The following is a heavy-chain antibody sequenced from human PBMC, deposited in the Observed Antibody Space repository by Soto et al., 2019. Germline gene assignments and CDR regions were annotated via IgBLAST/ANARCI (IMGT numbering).Heavy chain of an antibody. J-gene: IGHJ4*01. D-gene: IGHD5-12*01. CDR2: ISAYNGNT. V-gene: IGHV1-18*01. CDR3: ARDPSLYGGSLTCFDY. CDR1: GYTFTSYG. Sequence: QVQLVQSGAEVKKPGASVKVSCKASGYTFTSYGISWVRQAPGQGLEWMGWISAYNGNTNYAQKLQGRVTMTTDTSTRTADMELRSLRSDDTAVYYCARDPSLYGGSLTCFDYLGHGTLVTVSS.